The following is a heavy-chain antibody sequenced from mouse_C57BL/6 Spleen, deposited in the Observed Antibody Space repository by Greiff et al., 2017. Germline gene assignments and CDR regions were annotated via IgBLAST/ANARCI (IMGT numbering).Heavy chain of an antibody. V-gene: IGHV1-14*01. CDR2: IYPYNDGT. CDR3: ARNGSTVVPYAMDY. CDR1: GYTFTSYV. Sequence: VQLQQSGPELVKPGASVKMSCKASGYTFTSYVMHWVKQKPGQGLEWIGYIYPYNDGTKYNEKFKGKATLTSDKSSSTAYMELSSLTSEDSAVYYCARNGSTVVPYAMDYWGQGTSVTVSS. J-gene: IGHJ4*01. D-gene: IGHD1-1*01.